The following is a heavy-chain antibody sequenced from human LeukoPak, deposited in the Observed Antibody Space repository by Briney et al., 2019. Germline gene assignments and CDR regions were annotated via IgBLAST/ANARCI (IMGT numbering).Heavy chain of an antibody. CDR3: AKEYYVLLVYALGGSFDY. D-gene: IGHD2-8*02. V-gene: IGHV3-23*01. CDR2: ISGNGRST. CDR1: GFTFSSYA. J-gene: IGHJ4*02. Sequence: PGGSLRLSCAASGFTFSSYAMSWVRQAPGKGLEWVSTISGNGRSTYYGDSVKGQFTISRDNSKNTLSLQMNSLRAEDTAVYYCAKEYYVLLVYALGGSFDYWGRGTLVTVSS.